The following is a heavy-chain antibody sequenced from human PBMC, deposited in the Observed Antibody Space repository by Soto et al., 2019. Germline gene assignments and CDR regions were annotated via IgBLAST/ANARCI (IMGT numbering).Heavy chain of an antibody. CDR3: AKAPEGYSSSWYDP. D-gene: IGHD6-13*01. CDR2: TSASGETT. J-gene: IGHJ5*02. CDR1: GFIFSNYG. V-gene: IGHV3-23*01. Sequence: EVQLLESGGGLVQPGGSLRLSCAASGFIFSNYGMSWVRQAPGKGLEWVSGTSASGETTYYADSVKGRFTMSRDNSKNTLYLQMNSLRAEATAVYYCAKAPEGYSSSWYDPWGQGTLVAVSS.